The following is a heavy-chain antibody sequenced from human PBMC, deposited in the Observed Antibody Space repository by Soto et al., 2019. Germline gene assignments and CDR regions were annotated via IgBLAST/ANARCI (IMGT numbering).Heavy chain of an antibody. D-gene: IGHD3-10*01. CDR3: ARDARGDEAPMDY. CDR2: IIPIFGTA. V-gene: IGHV1-69*13. CDR1: GCTFSSYA. J-gene: IGHJ4*02. Sequence: SVKVSCKASGCTFSSYAISWVRQAPGQGLEWMGGIIPIFGTANYAQKFQGRVTITADESTSTAYMELSRLRSDDTAVYYCARDARGDEAPMDYWGQGTLVTVSS.